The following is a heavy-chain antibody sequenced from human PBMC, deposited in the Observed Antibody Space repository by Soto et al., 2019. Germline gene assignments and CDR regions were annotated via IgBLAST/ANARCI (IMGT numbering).Heavy chain of an antibody. J-gene: IGHJ4*02. D-gene: IGHD3-22*01. CDR1: GASISTRNW. CDR3: ARDLDSSGYYYDY. CDR2: IYHSGST. V-gene: IGHV4-4*02. Sequence: QVQLQESGPGLVKPSGTLSLTCAVSGASISTRNWWSWVRQPPGMGLEWIGEIYHSGSTNYDPSLKRRVTISVDKSKNQFSLKLSSVTAADTAVYYCARDLDSSGYYYDYWGQGTLVTVSS.